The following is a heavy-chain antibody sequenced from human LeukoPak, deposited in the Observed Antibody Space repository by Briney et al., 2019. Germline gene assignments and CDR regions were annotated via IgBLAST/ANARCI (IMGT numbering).Heavy chain of an antibody. CDR2: IYYSGST. V-gene: IGHV4-31*03. CDR1: GGSISSGGYY. D-gene: IGHD6-13*01. CDR3: AAYIAAAGNFDY. Sequence: SQTLSLTCTVSGGSISSGGYYWSWIRQHPGKGLEWIGYIYYSGSTYYNPSLKSRVTISVDTSKNRFSLKLSSVTAADTAVYYCAAYIAAAGNFDYWGQGTLVTVSS. J-gene: IGHJ4*02.